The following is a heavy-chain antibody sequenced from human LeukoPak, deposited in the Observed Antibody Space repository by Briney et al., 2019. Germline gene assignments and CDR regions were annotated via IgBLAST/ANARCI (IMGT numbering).Heavy chain of an antibody. CDR2: IYYSGST. D-gene: IGHD2-15*01. J-gene: IGHJ6*02. V-gene: IGHV4-59*08. Sequence: SETLSLTCTVSGGSISSYYWSWIRQPPGKGLEWIGYIYYSGSTNYNPSLKSRVTISVDTSKNQFSLKLSSVTAAGTAVYYCARHGRPGSHYYYGMDVWGQGTTVTVSS. CDR1: GGSISSYY. CDR3: ARHGRPGSHYYYGMDV.